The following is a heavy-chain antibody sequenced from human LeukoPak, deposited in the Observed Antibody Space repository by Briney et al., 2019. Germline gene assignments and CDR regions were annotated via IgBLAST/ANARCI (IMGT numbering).Heavy chain of an antibody. V-gene: IGHV4-38-2*02. CDR3: ARDRVFCSSTSCPVGFDY. Sequence: SETLSLTCIVSGYSISTGYYWGWIRQPPGKGLEWIGTIYHSGTTYSNPSLKSRVAISVDTSKNQFSLKLYSVTAADTAVYYCARDRVFCSSTSCPVGFDYWGQGTLVTVSS. D-gene: IGHD2-2*01. J-gene: IGHJ4*02. CDR2: IYHSGTT. CDR1: GYSISTGYY.